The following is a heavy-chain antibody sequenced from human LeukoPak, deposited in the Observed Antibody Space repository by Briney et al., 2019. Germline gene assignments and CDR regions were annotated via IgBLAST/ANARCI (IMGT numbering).Heavy chain of an antibody. CDR1: GYSISSGYY. Sequence: ETLSLTCAVSGYSISSGYYWGWSRQPPGKGQEWIGSIYHSGSTYYNPTLKRRVTISVDTSKNQFYVKVSTVTAADTAVYYCARHYYDSSGYYYDGFLFDPWGQGTLVTVSS. V-gene: IGHV4-38-2*01. J-gene: IGHJ5*02. CDR3: ARHYYDSSGYYYDGFLFDP. D-gene: IGHD3-22*01. CDR2: IYHSGST.